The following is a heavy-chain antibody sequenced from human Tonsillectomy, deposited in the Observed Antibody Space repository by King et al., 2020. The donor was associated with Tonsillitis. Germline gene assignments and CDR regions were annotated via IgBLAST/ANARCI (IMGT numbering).Heavy chain of an antibody. Sequence: VQLVESGGGVVQPGRSLRLSCAASGFTFSSYAMHWVRQAPGKGLEWVTVISSEGYNKHYADSVKGRFTISRDNSKNTLYLQINSLRAEDTAVYYCAKDRRNFGDPDYWGRGTLDTVST. V-gene: IGHV3-30*04. CDR2: ISSEGYNK. CDR1: GFTFSSYA. J-gene: IGHJ4*02. CDR3: AKDRRNFGDPDY. D-gene: IGHD4-17*01.